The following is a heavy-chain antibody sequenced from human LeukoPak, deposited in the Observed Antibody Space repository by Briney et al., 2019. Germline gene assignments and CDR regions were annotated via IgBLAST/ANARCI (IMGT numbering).Heavy chain of an antibody. CDR3: TTVLTVTIA. J-gene: IGHJ5*02. Sequence: GGSLRLSCTGSGFPFINACMNWVRQAPGTGLEWVGRIKSMADGGTIHYAAPETDRFIISRADSKNTLYRQMNGLKTEDTAVYYCTTVLTVTIACGQGTLVTVSS. D-gene: IGHD4-17*01. CDR2: IKSMADGGTI. V-gene: IGHV3-15*01. CDR1: GFPFINAC.